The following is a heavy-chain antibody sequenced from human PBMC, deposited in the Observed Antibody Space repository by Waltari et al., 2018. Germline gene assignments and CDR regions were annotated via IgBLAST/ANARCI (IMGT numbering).Heavy chain of an antibody. CDR1: GGSFSDYY. CDR3: ARARRGLLSGY. J-gene: IGHJ4*02. D-gene: IGHD3-10*01. CDR2: INHSGST. V-gene: IGHV4-34*01. Sequence: QVQLQQWGAGLLKPSETLSLTCAVYGGSFSDYYWSWIRQPPGKGLEWIGEINHSGSTNYNPSLKSRVTISVDTSKNQFSLKLSSVTAADTAVYYCARARRGLLSGYWGQGTLVTVSS.